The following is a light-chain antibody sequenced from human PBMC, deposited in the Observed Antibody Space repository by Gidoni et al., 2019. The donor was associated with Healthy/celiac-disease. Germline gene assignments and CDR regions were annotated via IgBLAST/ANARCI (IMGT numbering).Light chain of an antibody. Sequence: QSALTQHASVSGSPGQSITISCTGTSSDVGGYNYVSWYQQHPGKAPKLMIYDVSNRPLGVSNRFSGSKSGNTASLTISVLQSEDEADYYCSSYTSSSTRVFGGGTKLTVL. V-gene: IGLV2-14*01. CDR2: DVS. CDR3: SSYTSSSTRV. J-gene: IGLJ2*01. CDR1: SSDVGGYNY.